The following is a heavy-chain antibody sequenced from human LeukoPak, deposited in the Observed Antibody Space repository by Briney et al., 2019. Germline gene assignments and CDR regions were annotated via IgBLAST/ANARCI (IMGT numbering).Heavy chain of an antibody. Sequence: GGSLRLSCAASGFTLSSYGMSWVRQAPGKGLERVSATSGSGGSTYYADSVKGRFTISRDNSKNTLYLQMNSLSAEDTAVYCGAKEGKYSYGYINYQRPLDYWGQGALVTVSS. D-gene: IGHD5-18*01. CDR2: TSGSGGST. V-gene: IGHV3-23*01. CDR3: AKEGKYSYGYINYQRPLDY. J-gene: IGHJ4*02. CDR1: GFTLSSYG.